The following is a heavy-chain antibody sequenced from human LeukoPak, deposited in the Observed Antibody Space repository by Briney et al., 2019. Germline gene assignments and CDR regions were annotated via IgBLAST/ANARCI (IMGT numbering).Heavy chain of an antibody. V-gene: IGHV4-59*01. CDR2: IYYSGST. D-gene: IGHD7-27*01. Sequence: PSETLSLTCAVYGGSFSGYYWSWIRQPPGKGLEWMGYIYYSGSTNYDPSLKTRVTISVDTSKNQFSLKLSSVTAADTAVYYCATSKNNWGSSRSTYFYYWGQGTLVTVSS. J-gene: IGHJ4*02. CDR1: GGSFSGYY. CDR3: ATSKNNWGSSRSTYFYY.